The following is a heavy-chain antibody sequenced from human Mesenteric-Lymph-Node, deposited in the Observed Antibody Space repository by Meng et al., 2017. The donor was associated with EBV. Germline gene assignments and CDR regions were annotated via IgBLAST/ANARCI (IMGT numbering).Heavy chain of an antibody. CDR2: IIPIYGRA. Sequence: QGQLVQSGPEMKNPGSSVKVSCQTSGGTFSSYGLSWVRQAPGQGLEWMGGIIPIYGRANYAQRFQGRVTITADESTSTAYMELSILTSEDTAVYYCARGDDSGDYACSSWGQGTLVTVSS. D-gene: IGHD4-17*01. CDR1: GGTFSSYG. J-gene: IGHJ5*02. V-gene: IGHV1-69*01. CDR3: ARGDDSGDYACSS.